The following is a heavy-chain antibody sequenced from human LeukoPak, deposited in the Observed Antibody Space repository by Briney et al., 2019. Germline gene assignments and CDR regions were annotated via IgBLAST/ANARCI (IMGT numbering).Heavy chain of an antibody. V-gene: IGHV3-13*01. CDR2: IGTAGDT. Sequence: PGGSLRLSCAASGFTFSSYDMHWVRQATGKGLEWVSAIGTAGDTYYPGSVKGRFTISRENAKNSLYLQMNSLRAGDTAVYYCARGLYYYGSGRDYYFDYWGQGTLVTVSS. D-gene: IGHD3-10*01. CDR1: GFTFSSYD. CDR3: ARGLYYYGSGRDYYFDY. J-gene: IGHJ4*02.